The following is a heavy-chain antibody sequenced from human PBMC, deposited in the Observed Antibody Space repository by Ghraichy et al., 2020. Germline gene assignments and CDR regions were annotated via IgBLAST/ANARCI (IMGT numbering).Heavy chain of an antibody. CDR3: ASGYGSGTYYLDY. Sequence: TLPLTCTVSGGSMNSYYWSWIRQPPGKGLEWIGYGHYSGSTNYKPSLRGRVSISVDTSKNQFSLELTSVTAADTAVYYCASGYGSGTYYLDYWGQGILVTVSS. J-gene: IGHJ4*02. V-gene: IGHV4-59*03. CDR2: GHYSGST. CDR1: GGSMNSYY. D-gene: IGHD3-10*01.